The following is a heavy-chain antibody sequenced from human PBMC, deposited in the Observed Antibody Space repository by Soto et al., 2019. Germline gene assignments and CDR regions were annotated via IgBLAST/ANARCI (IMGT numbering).Heavy chain of an antibody. V-gene: IGHV3-13*01. Sequence: EGQLVESGGGLVQAGGSLRLSCAVSGFTISRYAFHWVRQGTGEGLQWVSLIGTPGRAYYAGSVKGRFTITREDAKNSLYLQRNSLIDGDTAVDYCARGGGFGEQYSDAFDLWGQGTMVTVSS. J-gene: IGHJ3*01. CDR3: ARGGGFGEQYSDAFDL. CDR2: IGTPGRA. D-gene: IGHD3-10*01. CDR1: GFTISRYA.